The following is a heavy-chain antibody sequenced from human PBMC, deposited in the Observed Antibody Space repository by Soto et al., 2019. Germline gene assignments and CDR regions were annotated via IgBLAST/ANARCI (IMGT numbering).Heavy chain of an antibody. CDR3: ATSITIFGVATRDY. CDR2: ISSSSSYI. D-gene: IGHD3-3*01. J-gene: IGHJ4*02. Sequence: GGSLRLSCTASGCNFISYCMSWIRPATGKGLEWVSSISSSSSYIYYADSVKGRFTISRDNAKNSLYLQMNSLRAEDTAVYYCATSITIFGVATRDYWGQGTLVTVSS. CDR1: GCNFISYC. V-gene: IGHV3-21*01.